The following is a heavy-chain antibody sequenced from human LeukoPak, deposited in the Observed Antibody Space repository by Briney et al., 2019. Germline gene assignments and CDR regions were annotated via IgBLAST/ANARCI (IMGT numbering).Heavy chain of an antibody. CDR3: SIDGPPYGDYGYWFDR. Sequence: ASVTVSCTASAYTFTSYGISWVRQAPGQGLEWMGWISAYNGNTNYAQKLQGRVTMTTDTSTSTAYMDLRSLRSDDTAVYYCSIDGPPYGDYGYWFDRWGQGTLVTVSS. V-gene: IGHV1-18*01. CDR1: AYTFTSYG. J-gene: IGHJ5*02. D-gene: IGHD4-17*01. CDR2: ISAYNGNT.